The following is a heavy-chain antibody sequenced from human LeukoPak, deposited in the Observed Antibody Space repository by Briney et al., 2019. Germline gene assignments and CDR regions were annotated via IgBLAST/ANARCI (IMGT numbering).Heavy chain of an antibody. V-gene: IGHV1-18*01. CDR1: GYTFTSYG. D-gene: IGHD6-13*01. CDR2: ISAYNGNT. J-gene: IGHJ4*02. CDR3: ARDDQGIAAAGHFDY. Sequence: ASVKVSCKASGYTFTSYGISWVRQAPGQGLEWMGWISAYNGNTNYAQKLQVRVTMTRDTSTSTVYMELSSLRSEDTAVYYCARDDQGIAAAGHFDYWGQGTLVTVSS.